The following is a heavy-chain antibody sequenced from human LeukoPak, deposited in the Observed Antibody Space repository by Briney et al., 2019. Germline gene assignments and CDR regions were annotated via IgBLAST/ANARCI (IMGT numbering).Heavy chain of an antibody. Sequence: SETLSLTCTVSGGSISSYYWSWIRQPPGKGLEWIGYIYYSGSTNYNPSLKSRVTISVVTSKNQFSLKLSSVTAADTAVYYCARGPYSSSWFRGVDAFDIWGQGTMVTVSS. CDR2: IYYSGST. CDR1: GGSISSYY. D-gene: IGHD6-13*01. J-gene: IGHJ3*02. CDR3: ARGPYSSSWFRGVDAFDI. V-gene: IGHV4-59*01.